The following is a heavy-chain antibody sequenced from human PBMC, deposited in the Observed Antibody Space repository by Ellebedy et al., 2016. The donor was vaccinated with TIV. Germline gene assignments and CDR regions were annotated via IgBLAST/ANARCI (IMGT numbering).Heavy chain of an antibody. Sequence: PGGSLRLSCEASGFTFRSNHMSGAGQAPGKGLEGDSLIYSGGGTTYAGSVKGRFTISRDNSKNTLYLQMNSLRAEDTAVYYCAPRHIVLPHWGQGTLVTVSS. CDR1: GFTFRSNH. CDR2: IYSGGGT. V-gene: IGHV3-66*01. J-gene: IGHJ4*02. D-gene: IGHD2-21*01. CDR3: APRHIVLPH.